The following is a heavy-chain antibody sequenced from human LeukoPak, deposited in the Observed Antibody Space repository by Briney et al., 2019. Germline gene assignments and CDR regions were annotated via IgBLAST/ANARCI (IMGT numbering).Heavy chain of an antibody. CDR1: GSTFRNHA. CDR3: VGSPTYYYMDV. J-gene: IGHJ6*03. D-gene: IGHD3-10*01. Sequence: SGGSLRLSCAASGSTFRNHAIHWVRQAPGKGLEWVTVISHDGMNDYYRDSVKGRFTISRDNSKNTVLLQMNSLSPDDTALYYCVGSPTYYYMDVWGKGTTVTVSS. V-gene: IGHV3-30*04. CDR2: ISHDGMND.